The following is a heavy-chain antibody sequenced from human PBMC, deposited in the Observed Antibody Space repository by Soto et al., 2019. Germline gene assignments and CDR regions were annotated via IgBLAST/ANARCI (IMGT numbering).Heavy chain of an antibody. CDR3: ARAKDTTMDTCCDY. J-gene: IGHJ4*02. CDR1: GFTCGTYG. CDR2: IWYDGSDK. V-gene: IGHV3-33*01. D-gene: IGHD5-18*01. Sequence: GSLILSCAASGFTCGTYGMHWVRQAPGKGLEWVAVIWYDGSDKYYAEYIKGRLTISRDNSKNTLYLQVNSLRDEDTAVYYCARAKDTTMDTCCDYWGQGTLVTV.